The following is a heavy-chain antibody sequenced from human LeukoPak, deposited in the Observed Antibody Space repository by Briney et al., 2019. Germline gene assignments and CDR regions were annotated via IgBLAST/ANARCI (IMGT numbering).Heavy chain of an antibody. Sequence: SEALSLTCTVSGYSISSGYYWGWLRQPPGKGLEWIGTIYHSGSTYYNPSLKSRVTISVGTSKNQFSLELSSVTAADTAVYYCARDAFDYGDYNFDYWGQGTLVTVSS. J-gene: IGHJ4*02. CDR2: IYHSGST. CDR1: GYSISSGYY. D-gene: IGHD4-17*01. V-gene: IGHV4-38-2*02. CDR3: ARDAFDYGDYNFDY.